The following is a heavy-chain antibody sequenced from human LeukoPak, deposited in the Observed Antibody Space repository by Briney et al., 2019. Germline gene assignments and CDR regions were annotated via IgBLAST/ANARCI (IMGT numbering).Heavy chain of an antibody. Sequence: ASVKVSCKASGYTFTSCDINWVRQATGQGLEWMGWMNPNSGNTGYGQSFQGRITMTRVIPTGTAYMELSNLTSEDTAIYYCTRGSSGRRDNWGQGTLVTVSA. V-gene: IGHV1-8*01. J-gene: IGHJ4*02. D-gene: IGHD6-19*01. CDR2: MNPNSGNT. CDR1: GYTFTSCD. CDR3: TRGSSGRRDN.